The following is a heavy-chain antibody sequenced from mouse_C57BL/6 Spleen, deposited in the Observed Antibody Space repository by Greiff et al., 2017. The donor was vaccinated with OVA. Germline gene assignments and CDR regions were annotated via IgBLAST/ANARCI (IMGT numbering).Heavy chain of an antibody. CDR3: ARQGNWDWFAY. J-gene: IGHJ3*01. Sequence: QVQLQQPGAELVMPGASVKLSCKASGYTFTSYWMHWVKQRPGQGLEWIGEIDPSDSYTNYNQKFKGKSTLTVDKSSSTAYMQLSSLTSEDSAVYDCARQGNWDWFAYWGQGTLVTVSA. CDR1: GYTFTSYW. V-gene: IGHV1-69*01. D-gene: IGHD4-1*01. CDR2: IDPSDSYT.